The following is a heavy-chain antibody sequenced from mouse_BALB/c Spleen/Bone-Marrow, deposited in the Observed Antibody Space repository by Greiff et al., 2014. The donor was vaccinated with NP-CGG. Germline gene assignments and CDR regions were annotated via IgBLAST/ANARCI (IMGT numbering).Heavy chain of an antibody. V-gene: IGHV5-9-3*01. CDR1: GFTFSSYA. J-gene: IGHJ4*01. CDR3: ARHDGYYAMDY. CDR2: ISSGGSYT. Sequence: DVLLVESGGGLVKPGGSLKLSCAASGFTFSSYAMSWVRQTPEKRLEWVATISSGGSYTYYPDNVKGRFTISRDNAENTLSLQMSSLRTEDTAMYYCARHDGYYAMDYWGQGTSVTVSS. D-gene: IGHD2-3*01.